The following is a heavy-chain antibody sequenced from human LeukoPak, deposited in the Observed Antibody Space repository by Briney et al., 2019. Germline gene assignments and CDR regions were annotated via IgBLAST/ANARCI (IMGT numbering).Heavy chain of an antibody. D-gene: IGHD5-18*01. CDR3: ARARYSYTGIIDY. Sequence: PGGSLRLSCAASGFTFTDYWMHCVRQAPGKGLVWVSRINTDGTSTKYADSVKGRITISRDNARNTVYLQMNSLRAEDTAVYYCARARYSYTGIIDYWGQGTLVTVSS. J-gene: IGHJ4*02. CDR1: GFTFTDYW. V-gene: IGHV3-74*01. CDR2: INTDGTST.